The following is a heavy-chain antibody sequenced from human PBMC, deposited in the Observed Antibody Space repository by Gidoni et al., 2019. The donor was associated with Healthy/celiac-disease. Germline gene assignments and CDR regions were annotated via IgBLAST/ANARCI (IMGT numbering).Heavy chain of an antibody. Sequence: QVQLVESGGGVVQPGRSLRLSCAASGFTFSSYGMHWVRQAPGKGLAWVAVIWYDGSNKYYADSVKGRFTISRDNSKNTLYLQMNSLRAEDTAVYYCARDGVAGTGDYWGQGTLVTVSS. CDR1: GFTFSSYG. D-gene: IGHD6-19*01. V-gene: IGHV3-33*01. CDR3: ARDGVAGTGDY. CDR2: IWYDGSNK. J-gene: IGHJ4*02.